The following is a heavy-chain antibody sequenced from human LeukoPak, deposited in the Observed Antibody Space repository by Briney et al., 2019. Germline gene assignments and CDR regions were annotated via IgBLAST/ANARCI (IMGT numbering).Heavy chain of an antibody. CDR2: IFYTGST. D-gene: IGHD1-1*01. V-gene: IGHV4-39*01. CDR3: ARLNWNFDWYFDV. J-gene: IGHJ2*01. Sequence: KSSQTLSLTCTVSGGSISSGSYYWSWIRQPPGKGLEWIGIIFYTGSTYYNPSLNSRVTISVDTSKNQFSLKLTSVTAADTAVYYCARLNWNFDWYFDVWGRGTLVTVSS. CDR1: GGSISSGSYY.